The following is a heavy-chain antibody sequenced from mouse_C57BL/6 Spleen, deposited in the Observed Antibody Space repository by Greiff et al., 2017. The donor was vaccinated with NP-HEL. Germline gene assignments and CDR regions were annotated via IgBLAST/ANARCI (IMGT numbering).Heavy chain of an antibody. CDR2: INPSTGGT. D-gene: IGHD6-2*01. Sequence: EVKLMESGPELVKPGASVKISCKASGYSFTGYYMNWVKQSPEKSLEWIGEINPSTGGTTYNQKFKAKATLTVDKSSSTAYMQLKSLTSEDSAVYYCARRGVSYAMDYWGQGTSVTVSS. V-gene: IGHV1-42*01. J-gene: IGHJ4*01. CDR3: ARRGVSYAMDY. CDR1: GYSFTGYY.